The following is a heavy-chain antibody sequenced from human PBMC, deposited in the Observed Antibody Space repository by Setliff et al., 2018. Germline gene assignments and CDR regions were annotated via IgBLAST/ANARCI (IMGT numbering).Heavy chain of an antibody. CDR3: VREGVDRRSSTDYRYYMDV. Sequence: SVKVSCKASGATFSSHGISWVRQAPGQGLEWMGGTIPMFGTTEYAQKFQGRLTIITDESTNTAFMQLSSRRSDDTAVYYCVREGVDRRSSTDYRYYMDVWGKGTTVTVSS. D-gene: IGHD6-6*01. J-gene: IGHJ6*03. CDR2: TIPMFGTT. V-gene: IGHV1-69*05. CDR1: GATFSSHG.